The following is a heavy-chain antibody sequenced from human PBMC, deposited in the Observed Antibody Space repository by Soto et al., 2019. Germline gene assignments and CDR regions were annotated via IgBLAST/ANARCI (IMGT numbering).Heavy chain of an antibody. D-gene: IGHD3-3*01. CDR3: AGNDFWSGYFPSLPDY. Sequence: ESGGGVVQPGRSLRLSCAASGFTFSSYAMHWVRQAPGKGLAWVAVISYDGSNKYYADSVKGRFTISRDNSQNTLYLQMNSLRAEDTAVYYCAGNDFWSGYFPSLPDYWGQGTLVTVSS. CDR1: GFTFSSYA. CDR2: ISYDGSNK. V-gene: IGHV3-30-3*01. J-gene: IGHJ4*02.